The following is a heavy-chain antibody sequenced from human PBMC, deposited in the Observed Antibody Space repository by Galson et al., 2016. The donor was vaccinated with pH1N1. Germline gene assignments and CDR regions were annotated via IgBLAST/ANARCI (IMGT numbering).Heavy chain of an antibody. Sequence: SVKVSCKASGYTFTTSYIHWVRQAPGEGLEWMGVIDPSGGGTTYAQKFQARVTMTRDTSTNTVYLDLSSLKSDDTAVYYCTRDLGRLRESWGPGTTVTVSS. CDR1: GYTFTTSY. CDR2: IDPSGGGT. J-gene: IGHJ6*02. CDR3: TRDLGRLRES. D-gene: IGHD1-26*01. V-gene: IGHV1-46*01.